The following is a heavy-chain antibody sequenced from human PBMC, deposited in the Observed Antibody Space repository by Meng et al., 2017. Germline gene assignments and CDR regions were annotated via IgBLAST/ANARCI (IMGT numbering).Heavy chain of an antibody. J-gene: IGHJ4*02. CDR2: ISGSGGST. V-gene: IGHV3-23*04. CDR1: GFTFSSYA. Sequence: EVRWGECGGGLVQPGGSLRPSCAASGFTFSSYAMSWVRQAPGKGLEWVSAISGSGGSTYYADSVKGRFTISRDNSKNTLYLQMNSLRAEDTAVYYCAKDLTAAAGSWGQGTLVTVSS. CDR3: AKDLTAAAGS. D-gene: IGHD6-13*01.